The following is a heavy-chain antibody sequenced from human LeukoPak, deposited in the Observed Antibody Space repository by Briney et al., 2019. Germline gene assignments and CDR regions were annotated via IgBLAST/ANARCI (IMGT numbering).Heavy chain of an antibody. CDR3: ARVGSSWYDAFDY. D-gene: IGHD6-13*01. J-gene: IGHJ4*02. CDR2: INPNSGGT. CDR1: GYTFTGYY. Sequence: ASVKVSCKASGYTFTGYYMHWVRQAPGQGLEWMGWINPNSGGTNHAQKFQGRVTMTRDTSISTAYMELSRLRSDDTAVYYCARVGSSWYDAFDYWGQGTLVTVSS. V-gene: IGHV1-2*02.